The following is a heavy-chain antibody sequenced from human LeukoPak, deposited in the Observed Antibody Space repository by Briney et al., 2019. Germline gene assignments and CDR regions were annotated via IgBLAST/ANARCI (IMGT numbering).Heavy chain of an antibody. CDR2: ISSGSRYI. Sequence: GGSLRLSCAASGFTFSTYSMNWVRQAPGKGLEWVSSISSGSRYIYYADSVKGRFIISRDNAKNSLYLQMNSLRAEDTAVYYCARCSGGSCYQSDDYWGQGTLVTVSS. J-gene: IGHJ4*02. V-gene: IGHV3-21*01. CDR3: ARCSGGSCYQSDDY. CDR1: GFTFSTYS. D-gene: IGHD2-15*01.